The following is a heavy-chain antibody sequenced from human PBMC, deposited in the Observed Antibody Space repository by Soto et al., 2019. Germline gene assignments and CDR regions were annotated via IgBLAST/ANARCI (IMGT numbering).Heavy chain of an antibody. CDR1: RFTFSTYW. Sequence: GGSLRLSCAASRFTFSTYWMSWVRQAPGKGLEWVANIRQDGSQKYYVDSVKGRFTISRDNAKNSLYLQMNSLRADDTAVYYCARGGYCSSTSCSLFDYWGQGTLVTV. V-gene: IGHV3-7*01. D-gene: IGHD2-2*03. CDR3: ARGGYCSSTSCSLFDY. CDR2: IRQDGSQK. J-gene: IGHJ4*02.